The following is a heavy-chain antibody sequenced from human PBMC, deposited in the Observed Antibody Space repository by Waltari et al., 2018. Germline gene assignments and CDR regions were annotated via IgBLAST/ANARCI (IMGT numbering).Heavy chain of an antibody. Sequence: QVQLQESGPGLVQPSETLSLTCTVSGGSVSSGSYYWSWIRQPPGKGLEWIGYIYYSGSTNYNPSLKSRVTISVDTSKNQFSLKLSSVTAADTAVYYCARGYYDSSGYSFLYYFDYWGQGTLVTVSS. CDR3: ARGYYDSSGYSFLYYFDY. CDR1: GGSVSSGSYY. CDR2: IYYSGST. V-gene: IGHV4-61*01. D-gene: IGHD3-22*01. J-gene: IGHJ4*02.